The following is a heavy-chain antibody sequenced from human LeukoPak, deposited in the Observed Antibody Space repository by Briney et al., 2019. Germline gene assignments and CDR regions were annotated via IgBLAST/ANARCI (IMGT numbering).Heavy chain of an antibody. CDR1: GGTFSSYA. V-gene: IGHV1-8*02. CDR3: ARGRMVRGVIYANYYYYVDV. CDR2: MNPNSGNT. D-gene: IGHD3-10*01. J-gene: IGHJ6*03. Sequence: ASVQVSCKASGGTFSSYAISWVRQATGQGLEWMGWMNPNSGNTGYAQKFQGRVTMTRNTSISTAYMELSSLRSEDTAVYYCARGRMVRGVIYANYYYYVDVWGKGTTVTVSS.